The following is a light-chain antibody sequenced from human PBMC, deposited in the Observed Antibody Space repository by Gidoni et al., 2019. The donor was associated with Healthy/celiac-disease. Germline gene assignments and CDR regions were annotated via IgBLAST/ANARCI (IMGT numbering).Light chain of an antibody. CDR1: QGISSY. Sequence: AIRMTQSPSSLSASTGDRVTITCRASQGISSYLACYQQKPGKAPKLLIYAASTLQSGVASRFSGSGSGTDFTLTISCLQSEDFATFYCQQYYSYPRTFXQXTKLEIK. CDR3: QQYYSYPRT. V-gene: IGKV1-8*01. J-gene: IGKJ2*01. CDR2: AAS.